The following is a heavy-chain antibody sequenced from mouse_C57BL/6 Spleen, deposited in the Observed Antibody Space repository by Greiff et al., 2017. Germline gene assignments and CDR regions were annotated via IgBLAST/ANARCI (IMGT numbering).Heavy chain of an antibody. J-gene: IGHJ3*01. CDR2: IDPANGNT. CDR3: ARNYYYGSSSWFAY. CDR1: GFNIKNTY. Sequence: VQLKESVAELVRPGASVKLSCTASGFNIKNTYMHWVKQRPEQGLEWIGRIDPANGNTKYAPKFQGKATITADTSSNTAYLQLSSLTSEDTAIYYCARNYYYGSSSWFAYWGQGTLVTVSA. D-gene: IGHD1-1*01. V-gene: IGHV14-3*01.